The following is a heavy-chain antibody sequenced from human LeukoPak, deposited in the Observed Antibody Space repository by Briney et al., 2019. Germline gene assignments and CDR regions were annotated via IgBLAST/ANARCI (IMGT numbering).Heavy chain of an antibody. CDR3: ARERIVYYMDV. CDR2: ISSSSSTI. D-gene: IGHD2/OR15-2a*01. V-gene: IGHV3-48*04. CDR1: GFTFSSYA. J-gene: IGHJ6*03. Sequence: PGGSLRLSCAASGFTFSSYAMSWVRLAPGKGLEWVSYISSSSSTIYYADSVKGRFTISRDNAKNSLYLQMNSLRAEDTAVYYCARERIVYYMDVWGKGTTVTVSS.